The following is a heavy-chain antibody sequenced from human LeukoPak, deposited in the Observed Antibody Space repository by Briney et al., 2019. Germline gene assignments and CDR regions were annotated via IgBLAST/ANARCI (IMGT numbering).Heavy chain of an antibody. Sequence: ASVKVSCKASGYTFTGYYMHWVRQAPGQGLECMGWINPNSGGTNYAQTFQGRVTMTRDTSISTAYMELSRLRSDDTAVYYCAILDCSSTSCYDSWGQGTLVTVSS. V-gene: IGHV1-2*02. CDR3: AILDCSSTSCYDS. CDR1: GYTFTGYY. CDR2: INPNSGGT. J-gene: IGHJ5*01. D-gene: IGHD2-2*01.